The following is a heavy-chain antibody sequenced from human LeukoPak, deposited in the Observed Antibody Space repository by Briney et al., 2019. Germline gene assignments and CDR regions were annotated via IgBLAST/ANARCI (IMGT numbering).Heavy chain of an antibody. CDR1: GFTFSSYA. CDR2: SSGSGGST. D-gene: IGHD5-12*01. Sequence: GGSLRLSCAASGFTFSSYAMSWVRQAPGKGLEWVSASSGSGGSTYYADSVKGRFTISRDNSKNTLYLQMNSLRAEDTAVYYCAKDANSYSGYDFYFDYWGQGTLVTVSS. J-gene: IGHJ4*02. V-gene: IGHV3-23*01. CDR3: AKDANSYSGYDFYFDY.